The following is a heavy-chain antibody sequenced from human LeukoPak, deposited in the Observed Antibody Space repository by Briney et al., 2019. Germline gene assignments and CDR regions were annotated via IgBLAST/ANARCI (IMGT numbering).Heavy chain of an antibody. Sequence: GGSLRLSCAASGFTFSSYAMSWVRQAPGKGLEWVSAISGSGGSTHYADSVKGRFTISRDNSKNTLYLQMNSLRAEDTAVYYCAKDGGVGYCTNGVCYVDYWGQGTLVTVSS. D-gene: IGHD2-8*01. CDR2: ISGSGGST. CDR1: GFTFSSYA. V-gene: IGHV3-23*01. CDR3: AKDGGVGYCTNGVCYVDY. J-gene: IGHJ4*02.